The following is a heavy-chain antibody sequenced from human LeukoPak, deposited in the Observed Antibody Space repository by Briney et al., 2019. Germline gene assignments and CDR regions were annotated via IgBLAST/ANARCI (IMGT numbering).Heavy chain of an antibody. D-gene: IGHD1-20*01. Sequence: GGSLRLSCAASGFSTSTYSMGWVRQAPGKGLEWVSYISSSCSTIYYADSVKGRFTISRDNAKNSLYLQMNSLRAEDTAVYYCARCNWNDEGYWGQGTLVTVSS. CDR3: ARCNWNDEGY. V-gene: IGHV3-48*04. CDR2: ISSSCSTI. J-gene: IGHJ4*02. CDR1: GFSTSTYS.